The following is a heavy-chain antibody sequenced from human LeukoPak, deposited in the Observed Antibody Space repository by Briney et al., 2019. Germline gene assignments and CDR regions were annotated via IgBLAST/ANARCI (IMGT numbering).Heavy chain of an antibody. V-gene: IGHV4-39*01. CDR2: IYFSGST. CDR3: ARLSLSGDSSGYIDY. D-gene: IGHD3-22*01. J-gene: IGHJ4*02. Sequence: SETLSLTCTVSGGSIRSSSCYWGWIRQPPGKGLEWIGSIYFSGSTYYNPSLKSRLTISVDTSKNQFSLKLSSVTDMAVYYCARLSLSGDSSGYIDYWGQGTLVTVSS. CDR1: GGSIRSSSCY.